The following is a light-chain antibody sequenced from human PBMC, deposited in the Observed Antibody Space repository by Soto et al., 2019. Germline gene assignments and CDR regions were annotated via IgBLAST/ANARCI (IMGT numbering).Light chain of an antibody. V-gene: IGKV2-30*01. CDR1: QSLVNSDGNTY. CDR2: KVS. Sequence: DVVMTQSPLSLPVTLGQPASISCRSSQSLVNSDGNTYWNWFQQRPGQSPRRLIYKVSNRDSGVPDRFSGSGSDTDFTLKISRVEAEDVGVYYCVQGTHWPPEVTFGPGTKVDIK. CDR3: VQGTHWPPEVT. J-gene: IGKJ3*01.